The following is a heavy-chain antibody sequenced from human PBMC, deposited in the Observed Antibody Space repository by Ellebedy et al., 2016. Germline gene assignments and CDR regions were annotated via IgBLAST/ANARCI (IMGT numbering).Heavy chain of an antibody. J-gene: IGHJ4*02. CDR3: TTVYRYKYDSV. Sequence: GESLKISCAASGFTFSNAWMNWVRQAPGTGLEWVGRIKSKTDGGAADYAAPVKGRFTISRDDSKNTLYLQMNSLKTEDTAVYFCTTVYRYKYDSVWGQGTLVTVSS. CDR2: IKSKTDGGAA. V-gene: IGHV3-15*01. CDR1: GFTFSNAW. D-gene: IGHD3-16*01.